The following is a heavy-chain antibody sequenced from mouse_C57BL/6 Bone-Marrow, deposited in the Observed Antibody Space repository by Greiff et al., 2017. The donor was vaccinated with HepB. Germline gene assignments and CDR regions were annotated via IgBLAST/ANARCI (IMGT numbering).Heavy chain of an antibody. CDR3: ARPGMDYDRYFDV. Sequence: ATGGVDFSRYWMSWVRRAPGKGLEWIGEINPDSSTINYAPSLKDKFIISRDNAKNTLYLQMSKVRSEDTALYYCARPGMDYDRYFDVWGTGTTVTVSS. CDR2: INPDSSTI. J-gene: IGHJ1*03. CDR1: GVDFSRYW. V-gene: IGHV4-1*01. D-gene: IGHD2-4*01.